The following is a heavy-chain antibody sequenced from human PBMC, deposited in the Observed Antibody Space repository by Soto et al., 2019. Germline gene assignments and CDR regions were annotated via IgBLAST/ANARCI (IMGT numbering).Heavy chain of an antibody. CDR3: ARPQLPGYSIQFNS. D-gene: IGHD2-2*01. V-gene: IGHV5-51*01. CDR1: GYIFIDYW. Sequence: GESLKISCEASGYIFIDYWIGWVRQMPGKGLEWMGIVYPRDSDTRYRPSFQGQVTISADRSTGTAFLQWRSLKASDTALYYCARPQLPGYSIQFNSWGQGTLVTVSS. J-gene: IGHJ5*02. CDR2: VYPRDSDT.